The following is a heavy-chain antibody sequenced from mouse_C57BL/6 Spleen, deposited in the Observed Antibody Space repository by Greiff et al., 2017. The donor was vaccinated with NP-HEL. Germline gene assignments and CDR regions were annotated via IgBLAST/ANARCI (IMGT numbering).Heavy chain of an antibody. CDR3: ARVYGSSYGYFDV. D-gene: IGHD1-1*01. CDR2: ISNLAYSI. CDR1: GFTFSDYG. V-gene: IGHV5-15*01. J-gene: IGHJ1*03. Sequence: EVQLVESGGGLVQPGGSLKLSCAASGFTFSDYGMAWVRQAPRKGPEWVAFISNLAYSIYYADTVTGRFTISRENAKNTLYLEMSSLRSEDTAMYYCARVYGSSYGYFDVWGTGTTVTVSS.